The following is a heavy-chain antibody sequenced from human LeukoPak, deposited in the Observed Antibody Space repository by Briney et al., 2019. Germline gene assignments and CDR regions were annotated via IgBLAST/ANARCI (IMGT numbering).Heavy chain of an antibody. CDR2: IFSST. J-gene: IGHJ4*02. D-gene: IGHD6-19*01. CDR3: AKDARRTFGLSSGLYRGSYYFDY. Sequence: GGSLRLSCTVSGFTVSSNSMSWVRQAPGKGLEWVSFIFSSTHYSDSVKGRFTISRDNSKNTLYLQMNSLRAEDTAVYYCAKDARRTFGLSSGLYRGSYYFDYWGQGTLVTVSS. V-gene: IGHV3-66*03. CDR1: GFTVSSNS.